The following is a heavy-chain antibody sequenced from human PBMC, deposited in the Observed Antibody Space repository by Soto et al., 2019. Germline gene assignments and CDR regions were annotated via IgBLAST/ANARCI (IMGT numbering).Heavy chain of an antibody. CDR2: IYYSGST. V-gene: IGHV4-39*01. D-gene: IGHD3-10*01. J-gene: IGHJ6*02. CDR1: GGSISSSSYY. Sequence: PSETLSLTCTVSGGSISSSSYYWGWIRQPPGKGLEWIGSIYYSGSTYYNPSLKSRVTISVDTSKNQFSLKLSSVTAADTAVYYCAAPFTGFGEFYGMDVWGQGTTVTVSS. CDR3: AAPFTGFGEFYGMDV.